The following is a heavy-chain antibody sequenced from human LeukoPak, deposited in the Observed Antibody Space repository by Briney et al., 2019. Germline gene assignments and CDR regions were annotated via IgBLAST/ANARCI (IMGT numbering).Heavy chain of an antibody. Sequence: ASVKVSCKASGYTSTGYYMHWVRQAPGQGLEWMGWINPNSGGTNYAQKFQGRVTMARDTSISTAYMELSRLRSDDTAVYYCARSLPVAGMEDYWGQGTLVTVSS. D-gene: IGHD6-19*01. CDR1: GYTSTGYY. CDR2: INPNSGGT. J-gene: IGHJ4*02. V-gene: IGHV1-2*02. CDR3: ARSLPVAGMEDY.